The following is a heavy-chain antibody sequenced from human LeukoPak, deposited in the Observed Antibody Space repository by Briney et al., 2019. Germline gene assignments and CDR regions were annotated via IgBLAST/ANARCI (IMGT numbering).Heavy chain of an antibody. CDR3: ARRTTVTDYYYMDV. D-gene: IGHD4-17*01. Sequence: PSETLSLTCTVSGGSISSYYWSWIRQPPGKGLEWIGYIYYSGSTNYNPSLKSRVTISVDTSKNQFSLKLSSVTAADTAVYYCARRTTVTDYYYMDVWGKGTTVTISS. CDR1: GGSISSYY. CDR2: IYYSGST. V-gene: IGHV4-59*01. J-gene: IGHJ6*03.